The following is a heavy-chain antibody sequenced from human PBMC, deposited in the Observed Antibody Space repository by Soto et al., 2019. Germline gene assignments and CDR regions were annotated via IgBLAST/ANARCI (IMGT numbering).Heavy chain of an antibody. CDR3: ARPELWFGEFLGMDV. CDR2: ISAYNGNT. V-gene: IGHV1-18*01. D-gene: IGHD3-10*01. CDR1: GYTLTSYG. J-gene: IGHJ6*02. Sequence: ASVKVSCKASGYTLTSYGIIGVRQAPGQGLEWMGWISAYNGNTNYAQKLQGRVTMTTDTSTSTAYMELRSLRSDDTAVYYCARPELWFGEFLGMDVWGQGTTVTVSS.